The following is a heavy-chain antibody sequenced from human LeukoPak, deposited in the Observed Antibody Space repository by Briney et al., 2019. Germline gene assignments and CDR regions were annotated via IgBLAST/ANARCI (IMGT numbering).Heavy chain of an antibody. D-gene: IGHD2-21*02. CDR3: ARGTALSSPLEY. V-gene: IGHV1-8*01. CDR1: GFTFSNYG. J-gene: IGHJ4*02. CDR2: LNPKSGDT. Sequence: ASVKVSCKASGFTFSNYGINWVRQAPGQGLEWMGWLNPKSGDTGYAQKFQGRVAMTRNTSITTAYMDVSSLTSEDTAVYYCARGTALSSPLEYWGQGTLVTVSS.